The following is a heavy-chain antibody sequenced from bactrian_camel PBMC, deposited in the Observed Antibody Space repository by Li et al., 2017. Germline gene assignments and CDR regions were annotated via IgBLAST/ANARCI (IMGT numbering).Heavy chain of an antibody. J-gene: IGHJ6*01. Sequence: VESGGGSVQAGGSLRLSCTASGYTYSSNCMGWFRQAPGKGLEWVSSIYSDGSKTYYSDSVKGRFTISRDNAKNTAYLETNTLKSEDTALYYCATDYGLGVFGYWGQGIQVTVS. CDR3: ATDYGLGVFGY. CDR1: GYTYSSNC. V-gene: IGHV3-2*01. D-gene: IGHD5*01. CDR2: IYSDGSKT.